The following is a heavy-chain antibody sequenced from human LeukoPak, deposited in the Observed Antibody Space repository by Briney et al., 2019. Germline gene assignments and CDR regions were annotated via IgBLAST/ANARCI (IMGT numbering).Heavy chain of an antibody. J-gene: IGHJ5*02. D-gene: IGHD1-7*01. V-gene: IGHV3-30*02. CDR2: TRYDGSNE. Sequence: PGGSLRLSRTASGFTFSSYAMHWVRQAPGKGLEWVAFTRYDGSNEYYADSVNGRFTIFRDNSENTVYLQMNSLRAEDTAVYYCAKCLYTGNSASQIDPWGQGTLVTVSS. CDR3: AKCLYTGNSASQIDP. CDR1: GFTFSSYA.